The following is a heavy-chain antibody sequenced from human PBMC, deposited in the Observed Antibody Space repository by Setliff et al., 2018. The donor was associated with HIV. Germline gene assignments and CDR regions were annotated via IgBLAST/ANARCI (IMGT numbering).Heavy chain of an antibody. V-gene: IGHV4-39*01. CDR1: GGSASNSRYY. J-gene: IGHJ5*02. CDR3: ASRVYYYDSNNFLREEGFDP. Sequence: PSETLSLTCTVSGGSASNSRYYWAWIRQPPGKGREYIGSIHYNEKTYYNPSLKSRVTISIDTSTNQFTLNLTSVTAADTAVYYCASRVYYYDSNNFLREEGFDPWGQGTLVTVSS. CDR2: IHYNEKT. D-gene: IGHD3-22*01.